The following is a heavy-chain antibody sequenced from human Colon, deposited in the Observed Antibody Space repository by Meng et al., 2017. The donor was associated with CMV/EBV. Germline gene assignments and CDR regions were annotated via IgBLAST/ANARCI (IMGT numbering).Heavy chain of an antibody. D-gene: IGHD4/OR15-4a*01. J-gene: IGHJ4*02. V-gene: IGHV4-4*02. CDR3: GGATDYKVDY. CDR1: GDSVSSNNW. CDR2: IHHSGTT. Sequence: SCAVSGDSVSSNNWWTWVRQPPGKGPEWIGEIHHSGTTAHNPSLRSRISFSVDKSRNQVSLHLTTVTAADTAVYYCGGATDYKVDYWGQGTLVTVSS.